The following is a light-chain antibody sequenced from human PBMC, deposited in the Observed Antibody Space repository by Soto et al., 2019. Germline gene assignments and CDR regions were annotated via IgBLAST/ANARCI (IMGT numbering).Light chain of an antibody. CDR2: DVT. CDR3: SSYTSISTYV. V-gene: IGLV2-14*01. J-gene: IGLJ1*01. CDR1: SSDVGGYNF. Sequence: QSVLTHPASVSGSPGQSITISCTGTSSDVGGYNFVSWYPQHPDKAPKLMIYDVTNRPSGVSNRFSGSKSGNTASLTISGLQAEDEADYYCSSYTSISTYVFGTGTKVTVL.